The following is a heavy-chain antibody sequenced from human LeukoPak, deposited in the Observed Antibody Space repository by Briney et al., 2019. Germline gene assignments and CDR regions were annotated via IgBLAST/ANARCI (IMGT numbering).Heavy chain of an antibody. CDR3: AKAGRITMVRGVTFDP. CDR1: GFTFSSYG. D-gene: IGHD3-10*01. CDR2: ISGSGGST. V-gene: IGHV3-23*01. J-gene: IGHJ5*02. Sequence: GGSLRLSCAASGFTFSSYGMSWVRQAPGKGLEWVSAISGSGGSTYYADSVKGRFTISRDNSKNTLYLQMNSLRAEDTAVYYCAKAGRITMVRGVTFDPWGQGTLVTVSS.